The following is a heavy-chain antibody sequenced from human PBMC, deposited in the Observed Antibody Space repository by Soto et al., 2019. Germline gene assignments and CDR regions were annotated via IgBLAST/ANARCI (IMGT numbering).Heavy chain of an antibody. CDR3: AKVLRGGAETADAFDI. CDR1: GFTFDDYA. V-gene: IGHV3-9*01. Sequence: GGSLRLSCAASGFTFDDYAMHWVRQAPGKGLEWVSGISWNSGSIGYADSVKGRFTISRDNAKNSLYLQMSSLRAEDTALYNCAKVLRGGAETADAFDIWGQGTMVTVSS. CDR2: ISWNSGSI. D-gene: IGHD1-26*01. J-gene: IGHJ3*02.